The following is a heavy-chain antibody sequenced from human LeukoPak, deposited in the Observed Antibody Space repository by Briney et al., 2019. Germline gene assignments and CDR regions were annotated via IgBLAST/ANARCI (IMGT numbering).Heavy chain of an antibody. V-gene: IGHV3-48*01. Sequence: GGSLRLSCAASGFTFSSFGTNWVRQAPGKGLEWVSYISISSSTIYYADSVKGRFTISRDNAKNSLYLQMNSLRAEDTAVYYCARDVATLPFDYWGQGTLVTVSS. CDR1: GFTFSSFG. CDR2: ISISSSTI. D-gene: IGHD5-12*01. CDR3: ARDVATLPFDY. J-gene: IGHJ4*02.